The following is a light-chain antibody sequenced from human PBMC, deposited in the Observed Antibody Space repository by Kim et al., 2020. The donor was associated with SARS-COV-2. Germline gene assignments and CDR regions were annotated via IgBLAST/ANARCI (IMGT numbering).Light chain of an antibody. Sequence: SVKLTCPLSIGHSSYAISWQQQQPEKGPRYLMKLNGDGSHSKGDGIPDRFSGSSSGAERYLTISSLQSEDEADYYCQTWGTGIPVFGGGTQLTVL. V-gene: IGLV4-69*01. J-gene: IGLJ3*02. CDR1: IGHSSYA. CDR3: QTWGTGIPV. CDR2: LNGDGSH.